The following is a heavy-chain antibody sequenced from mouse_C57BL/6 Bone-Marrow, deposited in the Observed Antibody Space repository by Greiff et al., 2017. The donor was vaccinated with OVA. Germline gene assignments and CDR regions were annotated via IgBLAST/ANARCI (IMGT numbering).Heavy chain of an antibody. J-gene: IGHJ1*03. CDR2: IYPRSGNT. CDR1: GYTFTSYG. CDR3: ANPYYGSSGWYFDV. D-gene: IGHD1-1*01. Sequence: QVQLQQSGAELARPGASVKLSCKASGYTFTSYGISWVKQRTGQGLEWIGEIYPRSGNTYYNEKFKGKATLTADKSSSTAYMELRSLTSEDSAVYFCANPYYGSSGWYFDVWGTGTTVTVSS. V-gene: IGHV1-81*01.